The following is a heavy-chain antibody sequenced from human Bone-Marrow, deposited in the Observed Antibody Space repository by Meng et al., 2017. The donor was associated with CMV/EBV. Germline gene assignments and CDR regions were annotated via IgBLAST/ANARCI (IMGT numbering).Heavy chain of an antibody. CDR1: GFTFSNAW. Sequence: GESLKISCAASGFTFSNAWMSWVRQAPGKGLEWVGRIKSKTDGGTTDYAAPVKGRFTISRDDSKNTLYRQMNSLKTEDTAVYYCTTGLGGPQLDVWGQGTLVTVSS. J-gene: IGHJ4*02. CDR2: IKSKTDGGTT. D-gene: IGHD6-19*01. CDR3: TTGLGGPQLDV. V-gene: IGHV3-15*01.